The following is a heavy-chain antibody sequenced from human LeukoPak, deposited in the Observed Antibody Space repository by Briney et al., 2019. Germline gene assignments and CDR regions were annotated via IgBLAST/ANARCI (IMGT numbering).Heavy chain of an antibody. CDR2: IYYSGST. D-gene: IGHD3-10*01. CDR1: GGSISSYY. J-gene: IGHJ4*02. Sequence: PSETLSLTCTVSGGSISSYYWSWIRQPPGKGLEWIGYIYYSGSTNYNPSLKSRVTISVDTSKNQFSLKLSSVTAADTAVYYCARHRDYGSGRFFDHWGQGALVTVSS. V-gene: IGHV4-59*01. CDR3: ARHRDYGSGRFFDH.